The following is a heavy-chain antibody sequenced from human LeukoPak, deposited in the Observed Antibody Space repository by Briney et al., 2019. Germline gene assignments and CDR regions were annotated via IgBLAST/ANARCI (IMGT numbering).Heavy chain of an antibody. Sequence: PGGSLRLSCAASGFTFSSYWMIWVRQAPGKGLEWVANIKQDGSEKYYVDSVKGRFTISRDNAKNSLYLQMNSLRAEDTAVYYFARDWGSGSGSYTPVYYGMDVWGQGTTVTVSS. D-gene: IGHD3-10*01. V-gene: IGHV3-7*01. CDR3: ARDWGSGSGSYTPVYYGMDV. J-gene: IGHJ6*02. CDR2: IKQDGSEK. CDR1: GFTFSSYW.